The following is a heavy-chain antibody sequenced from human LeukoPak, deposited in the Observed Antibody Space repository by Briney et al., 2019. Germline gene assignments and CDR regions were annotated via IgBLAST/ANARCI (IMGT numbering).Heavy chain of an antibody. Sequence: SEILSLTCTVSGGSISSSSYYWGWIRQPPGKGLEWIGSIYYSGSTYYNPSLKSRVTISVDTSKNQFSLKLSSVTAADTAVYYCARVWGIVVVVAATPVSYYMDVWGKGTTVTVSS. D-gene: IGHD2-15*01. CDR3: ARVWGIVVVVAATPVSYYMDV. V-gene: IGHV4-39*07. J-gene: IGHJ6*03. CDR1: GGSISSSSYY. CDR2: IYYSGST.